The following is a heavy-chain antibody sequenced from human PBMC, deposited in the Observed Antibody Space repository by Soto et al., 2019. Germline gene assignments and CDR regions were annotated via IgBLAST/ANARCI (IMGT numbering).Heavy chain of an antibody. J-gene: IGHJ1*01. D-gene: IGHD2-15*01. CDR1: GYIFTAYS. Sequence: ASVKVSCKASGYIFTAYSMHWVRQAPGQGLEWMGVVNPSGGSTNYAQKFQGRITMTRDTSTSTVYMDLSSLTSEDTAVYYCAREENCSDGTCYSEYFQRWGQGNLVTVSS. CDR3: AREENCSDGTCYSEYFQR. V-gene: IGHV1-46*01. CDR2: VNPSGGST.